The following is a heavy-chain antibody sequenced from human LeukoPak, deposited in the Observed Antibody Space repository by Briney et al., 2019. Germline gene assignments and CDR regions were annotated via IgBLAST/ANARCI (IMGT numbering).Heavy chain of an antibody. V-gene: IGHV3-23*01. J-gene: IGHJ4*02. D-gene: IGHD3-22*01. CDR3: ARDLVLRSSGYYFDY. Sequence: PGGSLRLSCAASGFTFSSYAMSWVRQAPGKELEWVSAISGSGGSTYYADSVKGRFTISRDNSKNTLYLQMNSLRAEDTAVYYCARDLVLRSSGYYFDYWGQGTLVTVSS. CDR1: GFTFSSYA. CDR2: ISGSGGST.